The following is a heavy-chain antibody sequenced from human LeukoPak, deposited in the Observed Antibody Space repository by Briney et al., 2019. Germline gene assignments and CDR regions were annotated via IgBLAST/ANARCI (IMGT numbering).Heavy chain of an antibody. CDR3: ARDGVGATFDY. CDR1: GFTFSSYW. D-gene: IGHD1-26*01. V-gene: IGHV3-7*01. CDR2: IKQDGSEK. Sequence: GGSLRLSCAASGFTFSSYWMSWGRQAPGKGLEWVANIKQDGSEKYYVDSVKGRFTISRDNAKNSLYLQMNSLRAEDTAVYYCARDGVGATFDYWGRGTLVTVSS. J-gene: IGHJ4*02.